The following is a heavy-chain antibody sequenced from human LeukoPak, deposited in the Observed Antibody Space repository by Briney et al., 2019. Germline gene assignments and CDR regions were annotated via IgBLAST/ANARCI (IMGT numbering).Heavy chain of an antibody. D-gene: IGHD5-18*01. CDR1: GYTFTSYG. Sequence: ASVKVSCKSSGYTFTSYGISWVRPAPGQGLEWMGWISAYNGNTNYAQKLQGRVTMTTDTSTSTAYMELRSLRSDDTAVYYCARQQLWPSEFDYWGQGTLVTVSS. CDR2: ISAYNGNT. V-gene: IGHV1-18*01. J-gene: IGHJ4*02. CDR3: ARQQLWPSEFDY.